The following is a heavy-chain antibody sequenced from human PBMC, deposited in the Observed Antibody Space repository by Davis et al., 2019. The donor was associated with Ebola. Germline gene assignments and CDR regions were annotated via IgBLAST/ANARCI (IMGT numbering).Heavy chain of an antibody. D-gene: IGHD3-22*01. V-gene: IGHV1-18*04. CDR1: GYTFTSYY. CDR2: ISAYNGNT. Sequence: ASVKVSCKASGYTFTSYYMHWVRQAPGQGLEWMGWISAYNGNTNYAQKLQGRVTMTTDTSTSTAYMELRSLRSDDTAVYYCARHITMIVVGLTGDAFDIWGQGTMVTVSS. CDR3: ARHITMIVVGLTGDAFDI. J-gene: IGHJ3*02.